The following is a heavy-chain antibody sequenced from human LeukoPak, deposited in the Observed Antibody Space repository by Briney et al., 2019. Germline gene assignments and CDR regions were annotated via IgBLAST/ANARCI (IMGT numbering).Heavy chain of an antibody. J-gene: IGHJ6*02. D-gene: IGHD2-15*01. CDR2: IIPIFGTA. CDR3: ARTGENPPAATLYGMDV. CDR1: GGTFSSYA. Sequence: SVKVSCKASGGTFSSYAISWVRQAPGQGLEWMGGIIPIFGTANYAQKFQGRVTITADESTSTAYMELSSLRSEDTAVYYCARTGENPPAATLYGMDVWGQGTTVTVSS. V-gene: IGHV1-69*13.